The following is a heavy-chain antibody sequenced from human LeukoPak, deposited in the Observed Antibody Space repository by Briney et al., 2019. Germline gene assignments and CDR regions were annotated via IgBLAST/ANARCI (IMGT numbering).Heavy chain of an antibody. Sequence: GGSLRLSCAASGFTFSSYGMHWVRQAPGKGLEWVAVISYDGSNKYYADSVKGRFTISRDNSKNTLYLQMNSLRAEDTAVYYCAKAEDIVVVPAAMGSGYWGQGTLVTVSS. CDR1: GFTFSSYG. V-gene: IGHV3-30*18. D-gene: IGHD2-2*01. CDR3: AKAEDIVVVPAAMGSGY. J-gene: IGHJ4*02. CDR2: ISYDGSNK.